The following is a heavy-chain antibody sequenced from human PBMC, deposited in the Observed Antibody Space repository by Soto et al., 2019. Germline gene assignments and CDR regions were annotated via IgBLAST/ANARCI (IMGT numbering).Heavy chain of an antibody. CDR1: GFTFSSYA. D-gene: IGHD3-9*01. CDR2: ISGSGGST. V-gene: IGHV3-23*01. J-gene: IGHJ6*02. Sequence: PGGSLRLSCAASGFTFSSYAMSWVRQAPGKGLEWVSAISGSGGSTYYADSVKGRFTISRDNSKNTLYLQMNSLRAEDTAVYYCASNGGYDILTGYSPYYYYGMDVWGQGTTVTVSS. CDR3: ASNGGYDILTGYSPYYYYGMDV.